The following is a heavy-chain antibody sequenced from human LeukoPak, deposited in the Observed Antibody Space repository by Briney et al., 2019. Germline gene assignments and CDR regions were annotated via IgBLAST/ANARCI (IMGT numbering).Heavy chain of an antibody. J-gene: IGHJ4*02. Sequence: ASVKISCKASGYIFTNYYLHWVRQAPGQGLEWMGIISPRGGSTTYAQKFQGRVTMTWDTSTSTVYMALTSLRSEDTAVYYCARGLRYFDWTQYYLDYWGQGILVAVSS. V-gene: IGHV1-46*01. CDR3: ARGLRYFDWTQYYLDY. CDR1: GYIFTNYY. CDR2: ISPRGGST. D-gene: IGHD3-9*01.